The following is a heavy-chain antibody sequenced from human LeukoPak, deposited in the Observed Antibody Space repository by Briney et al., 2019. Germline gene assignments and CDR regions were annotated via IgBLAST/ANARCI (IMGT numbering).Heavy chain of an antibody. Sequence: ASVKVSCKASGYTFTGYYMHWVRQAPGQGLEWMGWMNPNSGNTGYAQKFQGRVTMTRNTSISTAYMELSSLRSEDTAVYYCARARQWPYSGMDVWGQGTTVTVSS. D-gene: IGHD6-19*01. J-gene: IGHJ6*02. V-gene: IGHV1-8*02. CDR1: GYTFTGYY. CDR2: MNPNSGNT. CDR3: ARARQWPYSGMDV.